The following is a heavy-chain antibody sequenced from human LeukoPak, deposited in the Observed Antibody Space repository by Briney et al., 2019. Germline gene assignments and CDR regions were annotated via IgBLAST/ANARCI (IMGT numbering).Heavy chain of an antibody. Sequence: ASVKVSCKASGYTFTSYDINWVRQATGQGFEWMGWMNPNSGNTGYAQKFQGRVTMTRNTSISTAYMELSSLRSEDTAVYYCARAVTKRYYYYYMDVWGKGTTVTVSS. CDR1: GYTFTSYD. V-gene: IGHV1-8*01. D-gene: IGHD4-17*01. CDR2: MNPNSGNT. CDR3: ARAVTKRYYYYYMDV. J-gene: IGHJ6*03.